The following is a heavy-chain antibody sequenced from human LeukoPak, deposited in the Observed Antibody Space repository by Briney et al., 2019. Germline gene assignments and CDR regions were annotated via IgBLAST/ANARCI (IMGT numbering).Heavy chain of an antibody. CDR3: AKEGSSWSTFDY. Sequence: LPGGSLRLSCAASGFTFSSYWMSWVRQAPGKGLEWVANIKQDGSEKYYVDSVKGRFTISRDNAKNSLYLQMNSLRAEDMALYYCAKEGSSWSTFDYWGQGTLVTVSS. D-gene: IGHD6-13*01. J-gene: IGHJ4*02. CDR2: IKQDGSEK. CDR1: GFTFSSYW. V-gene: IGHV3-7*03.